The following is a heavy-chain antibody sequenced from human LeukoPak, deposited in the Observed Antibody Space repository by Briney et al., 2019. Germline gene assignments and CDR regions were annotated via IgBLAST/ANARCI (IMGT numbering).Heavy chain of an antibody. CDR3: ARDSYNIVEVPAAIVGFRYYYYGMDV. J-gene: IGHJ6*02. D-gene: IGHD2-2*02. CDR2: IKQDGSEK. CDR1: GFTFSSYW. Sequence: PGGSLRLSCAASGFTFSSYWMSWVRQAPGKGLEWVANIKQDGSEKYYVDSVKGRFTISRDNAKNSLYLQMNSLRAEDTAVYYCARDSYNIVEVPAAIVGFRYYYYGMDVWGQGTTVTVSS. V-gene: IGHV3-7*01.